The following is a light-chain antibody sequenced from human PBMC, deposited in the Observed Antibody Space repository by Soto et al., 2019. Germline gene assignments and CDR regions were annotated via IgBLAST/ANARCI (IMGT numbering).Light chain of an antibody. V-gene: IGLV2-14*01. J-gene: IGLJ1*01. CDR2: DVS. Sequence: QSVLTQPASVSGSPGQSITISCTGTSSDVGGYNYVSWYQQYPGKAPKLMIYDVSNRPSGVSNRFSGSKSGNTASLTISGLQAEDEGDYYCSSYTGSSTPYVFGTGTKVTVL. CDR1: SSDVGGYNY. CDR3: SSYTGSSTPYV.